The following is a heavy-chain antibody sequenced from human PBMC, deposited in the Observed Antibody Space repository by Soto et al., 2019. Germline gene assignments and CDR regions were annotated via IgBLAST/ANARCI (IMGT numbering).Heavy chain of an antibody. Sequence: SETLSLTCAVSGGSISSGGYSWSWVRQPPGKGLEWIGEIYHSGSTNYNPSLKSRVTISVDKSKNQFSLKLSSVTAADTAVYYCARVLVGVPDYWGQGTLVTVSS. CDR2: IYHSGST. CDR3: ARVLVGVPDY. V-gene: IGHV4-4*02. D-gene: IGHD1-26*01. CDR1: GGSISSGGYS. J-gene: IGHJ4*02.